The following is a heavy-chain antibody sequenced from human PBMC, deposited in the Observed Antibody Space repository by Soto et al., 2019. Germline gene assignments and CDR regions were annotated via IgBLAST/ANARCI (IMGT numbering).Heavy chain of an antibody. CDR1: GGSISSSLFY. J-gene: IGHJ6*02. CDR3: AREPGYYGSGSYGYYYYYGMDV. CDR2: IYSTGST. D-gene: IGHD3-10*01. Sequence: SETLSLTCTVSGGSISSSLFYWGWIRQPPGKGLEWIGNIYSTGSTDYNPSLKSRVTVSVDTSKNQFSLQLSSVTAADMAVYYCAREPGYYGSGSYGYYYYYGMDVWGQGTTVTVSS. V-gene: IGHV4-39*02.